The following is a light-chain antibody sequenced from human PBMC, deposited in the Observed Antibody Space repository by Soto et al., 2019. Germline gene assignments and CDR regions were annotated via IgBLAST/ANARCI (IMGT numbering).Light chain of an antibody. CDR1: QSVSYK. Sequence: EMVMTQSPATLSVSPGDRATLSCRASQSVSYKLAWYQQKPCQPPRLLIYDTSTRATGSPARFSGSGSGTEFTRTISSLQSEDFAVYYCQQYNNWPPNTFGQGTRLEIK. CDR2: DTS. J-gene: IGKJ5*01. CDR3: QQYNNWPPNT. V-gene: IGKV3-15*01.